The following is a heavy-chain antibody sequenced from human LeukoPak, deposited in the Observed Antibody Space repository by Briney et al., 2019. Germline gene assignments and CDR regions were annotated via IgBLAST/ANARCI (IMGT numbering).Heavy chain of an antibody. Sequence: ASVKVSCKASGGTFSSYAISWVRQVPGQGLEWMGGIIPIFGTANYAQKFQGRVTITADKSTSTAYMELSSLRSEDTAVYYCARVASGDLTYFDYWGQGALVTVSS. V-gene: IGHV1-69*06. CDR3: ARVASGDLTYFDY. CDR2: IIPIFGTA. D-gene: IGHD3-10*01. J-gene: IGHJ4*02. CDR1: GGTFSSYA.